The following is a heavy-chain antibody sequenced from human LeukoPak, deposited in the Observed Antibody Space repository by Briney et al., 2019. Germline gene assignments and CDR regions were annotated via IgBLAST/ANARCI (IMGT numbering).Heavy chain of an antibody. J-gene: IGHJ6*02. CDR2: ITTSGST. V-gene: IGHV3-23*01. D-gene: IGHD1-26*01. Sequence: GGSLRLSCAASGLTASHNVNNAMSWVRHAPGKGLEWVSGITTSGSTYYADSVKGRFTISRENSNNTLYLHMDSLRAEDTAVYYCAKAPVWDYYYGLDVWGQGTTVTVSS. CDR3: AKAPVWDYYYGLDV. CDR1: GLTASHNVNNA.